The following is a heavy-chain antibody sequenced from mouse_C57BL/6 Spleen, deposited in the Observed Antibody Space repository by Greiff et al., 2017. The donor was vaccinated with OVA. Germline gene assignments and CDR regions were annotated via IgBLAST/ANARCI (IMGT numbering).Heavy chain of an antibody. CDR2: IYPGSGST. CDR3: ARRRDGFYFDY. D-gene: IGHD2-3*01. V-gene: IGHV1-55*01. J-gene: IGHJ2*01. Sequence: QVHVKQPGAELVKPGASVKMSCKASGYTFTSYWITWVKQRPGQGLEWIGDIYPGSGSTNYNEKFKSKATLTVDTSSSTAYMQLSSLTSEDSAVYYCARRRDGFYFDYWGQGTTLTVSS. CDR1: GYTFTSYW.